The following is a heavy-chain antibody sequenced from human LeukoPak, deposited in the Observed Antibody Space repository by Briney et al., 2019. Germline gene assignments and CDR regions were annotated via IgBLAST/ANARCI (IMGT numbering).Heavy chain of an antibody. J-gene: IGHJ4*02. CDR2: IYYSGST. V-gene: IGHV4-59*08. CDR3: ARHVGSGSYFY. D-gene: IGHD3-10*01. Sequence: SETLSLTCTVSGGSISSYYWSWIRQPPGKGLEWIGYIYYSGSTNYNPSLKSRVTISVDTSKNQFSLKLSSVTAADTAVCYCARHVGSGSYFYWGQGTLVTVSS. CDR1: GGSISSYY.